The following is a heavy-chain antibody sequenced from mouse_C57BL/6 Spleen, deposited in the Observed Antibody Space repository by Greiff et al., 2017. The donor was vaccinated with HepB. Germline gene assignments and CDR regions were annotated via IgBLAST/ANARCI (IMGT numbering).Heavy chain of an antibody. D-gene: IGHD2-5*01. CDR1: GYTFTSYW. CDR2: IDPSDSYT. CDR3: ARPYHSKGDYAMDY. Sequence: QVQLQQSGAELVMPGASVKLSCKASGYTFTSYWMHWVKQRPGQGLEWIGEIDPSDSYTNYNQKFKGKSTLTVDKSSSTAYMQLSSLTSEDSAVYYCARPYHSKGDYAMDYWGQGTSVTVSS. J-gene: IGHJ4*01. V-gene: IGHV1-69*01.